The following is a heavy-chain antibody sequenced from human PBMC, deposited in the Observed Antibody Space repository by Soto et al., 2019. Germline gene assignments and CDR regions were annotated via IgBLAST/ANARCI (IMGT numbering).Heavy chain of an antibody. D-gene: IGHD3-22*01. V-gene: IGHV1-2*02. CDR2: INPKSGGT. CDR1: GYTFTSYG. CDR3: ARDLAALYDSSGYYLDC. J-gene: IGHJ4*02. Sequence: WASVKVSCKASGYTFTSYGISWVRQAPGQGLEWMGWINPKSGGTKYAQKFQGRVTMTRDTSISTAYMELNRLSSDDTAVYYCARDLAALYDSSGYYLDCWGQGTLVTVSS.